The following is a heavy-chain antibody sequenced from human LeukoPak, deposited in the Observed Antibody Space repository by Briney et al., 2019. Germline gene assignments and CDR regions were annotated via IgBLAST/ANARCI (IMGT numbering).Heavy chain of an antibody. CDR2: ISSSSSYI. D-gene: IGHD2-15*01. CDR3: ARGLGPHGSRDY. J-gene: IGHJ4*02. V-gene: IGHV3-21*01. Sequence: GGSLRLSRAASGFTFSSYSMNWVRQAPGKGLEWVSSISSSSSYIYYADSVKGRFTISRDNAKNSLYLQMNSLRAEDTAVYYCARGLGPHGSRDYWGQGTLVTVSS. CDR1: GFTFSSYS.